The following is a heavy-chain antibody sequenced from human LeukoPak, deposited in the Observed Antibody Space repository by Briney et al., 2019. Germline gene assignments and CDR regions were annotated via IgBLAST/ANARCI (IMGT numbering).Heavy chain of an antibody. CDR2: ISSSSSYI. CDR3: ARDSIEWELLTHAFDI. Sequence: PGGSLSLSCAASGFTFSSYSMNWVRQPPGKGLEWVSSISSSSSYIYYADSVKGRFTISRDNAKNSLYLQMNSLRAEDTAVYYCARDSIEWELLTHAFDIWGQGTMVTVSS. J-gene: IGHJ3*02. D-gene: IGHD1-26*01. V-gene: IGHV3-21*01. CDR1: GFTFSSYS.